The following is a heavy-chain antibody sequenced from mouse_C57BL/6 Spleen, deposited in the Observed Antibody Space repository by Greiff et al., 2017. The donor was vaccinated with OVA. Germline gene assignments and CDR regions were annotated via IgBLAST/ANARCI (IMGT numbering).Heavy chain of an antibody. CDR1: GFTFSDAW. D-gene: IGHD2-5*01. CDR2: IRNKANNHAT. J-gene: IGHJ3*01. V-gene: IGHV6-6*01. CDR3: TRAYYSNPAWFAY. Sequence: EVQRVESGGGLVQPGGSMKLSCAASGFTFSDAWMDWVRQSPEKGLEWVAEIRNKANNHATYYAESVKGRFTISRDDSKSSVYLQMNSLRAEDTGIYYCTRAYYSNPAWFAYWGQGTLVTVSA.